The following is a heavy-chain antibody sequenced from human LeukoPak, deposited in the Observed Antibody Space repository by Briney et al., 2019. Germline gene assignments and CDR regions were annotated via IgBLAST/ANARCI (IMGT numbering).Heavy chain of an antibody. Sequence: ASVKVSCKASGYTFTGYYMHWVRQAPGQGLEWMGRINSNSGGTEYTQKFQGRVTMTGDTSITTVYMELSSLTSDDTAVYYCARDLSSTSNWELDYWGQGTLVTVSS. V-gene: IGHV1-2*06. CDR1: GYTFTGYY. J-gene: IGHJ4*02. CDR3: ARDLSSTSNWELDY. CDR2: INSNSGGT. D-gene: IGHD7-27*01.